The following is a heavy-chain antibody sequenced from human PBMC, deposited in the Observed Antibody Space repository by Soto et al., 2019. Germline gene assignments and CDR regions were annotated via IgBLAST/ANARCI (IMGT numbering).Heavy chain of an antibody. V-gene: IGHV3-33*06. CDR1: GFTFSSYG. J-gene: IGHJ4*02. Sequence: SLRLSCAASGFTFSSYGMHWVRQAPGKGLEWVAVIWYDGSNKYYADSVKGRFTISRDNSRNTLDLQMNSLRAEDTAVYYCAKDTYYHDSSGHYVFACWGQGTLVTVSS. CDR2: IWYDGSNK. D-gene: IGHD3-22*01. CDR3: AKDTYYHDSSGHYVFAC.